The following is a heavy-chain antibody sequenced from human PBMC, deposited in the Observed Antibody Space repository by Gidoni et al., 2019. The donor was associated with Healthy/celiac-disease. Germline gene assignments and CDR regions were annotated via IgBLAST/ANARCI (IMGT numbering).Heavy chain of an antibody. D-gene: IGHD3-22*01. CDR2: ISSSSSTI. J-gene: IGHJ3*02. Sequence: EVQLVASGGGLVQPGGSLRLSCAASGFTFSRYSMNWVRQAPGKGLEWVSYISSSSSTIYYADSVKGRFTISRDNAKNSLYLQMNSLRDEDTAVYYCARDLGDYYDSSGYGDHAFDIWGQGTMVTVSS. V-gene: IGHV3-48*02. CDR3: ARDLGDYYDSSGYGDHAFDI. CDR1: GFTFSRYS.